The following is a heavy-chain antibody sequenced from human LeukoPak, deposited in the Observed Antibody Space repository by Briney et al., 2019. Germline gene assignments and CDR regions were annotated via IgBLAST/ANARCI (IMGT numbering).Heavy chain of an antibody. CDR1: GGSISSGGYS. V-gene: IGHV4-30-2*01. Sequence: SETLSLTCAVSGGSISSGGYSWSWLRQPPGQGLEWIGYIYHSGSTYYNPSLKSRVTISVDTSKNQFSLKLSSVTAADTAVYYCARGRRSYYYDSSGYYSDPFDYWGQGTLVTVSS. CDR2: IYHSGST. D-gene: IGHD3-22*01. CDR3: ARGRRSYYYDSSGYYSDPFDY. J-gene: IGHJ4*02.